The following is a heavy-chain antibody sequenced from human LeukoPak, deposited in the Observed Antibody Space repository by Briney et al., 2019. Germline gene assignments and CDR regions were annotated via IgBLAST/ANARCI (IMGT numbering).Heavy chain of an antibody. V-gene: IGHV3-30*18. J-gene: IGHJ4*02. Sequence: GGSLRLSCAASGFTFSSYGMHWVRQAPGKGLEWVAVISYDGSNEYYADSVKGRFTISRDNSKNTLYLQMNSLRAEDTAVYYCAKSGVQLPVFDYWGQGTLVTVSS. CDR3: AKSGVQLPVFDY. CDR1: GFTFSSYG. D-gene: IGHD5-18*01. CDR2: ISYDGSNE.